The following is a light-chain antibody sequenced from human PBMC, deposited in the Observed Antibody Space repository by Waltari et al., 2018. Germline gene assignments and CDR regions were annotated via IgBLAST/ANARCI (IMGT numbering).Light chain of an antibody. Sequence: DIVMTQSPDSLAVFPGARAIINCKSSQSVLDSSNNKNYMAWYQQKPGQPPKLLIYWAAIRESGVPDRFSGSGSGTDFTLTISSLQAEDVAVYYCQQCHRSPWTFGQGTKVEI. CDR3: QQCHRSPWT. J-gene: IGKJ1*01. CDR2: WAA. CDR1: QSVLDSSNNKNY. V-gene: IGKV4-1*01.